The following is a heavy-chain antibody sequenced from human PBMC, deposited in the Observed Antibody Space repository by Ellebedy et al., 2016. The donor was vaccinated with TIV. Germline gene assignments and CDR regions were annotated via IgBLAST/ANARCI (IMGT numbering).Heavy chain of an antibody. Sequence: GESLKISCAASGFTFSSYSMNWVRQAPGKGLEWVSYISSSSSTIYYADSVKGRFTISRDNAKNSLYLQMNSLRAEDTAVYYCARASLAVAGTFDYWGQGTLVTVSS. J-gene: IGHJ4*02. V-gene: IGHV3-48*01. D-gene: IGHD6-19*01. CDR2: ISSSSSTI. CDR3: ARASLAVAGTFDY. CDR1: GFTFSSYS.